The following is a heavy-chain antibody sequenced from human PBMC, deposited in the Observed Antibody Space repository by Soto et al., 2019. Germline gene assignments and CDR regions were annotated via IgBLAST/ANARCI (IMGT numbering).Heavy chain of an antibody. Sequence: ASVKVSCKASGGTFSSYAISWVRQAPGQGLEWMGGIIPIFGTANYAQKFQGRVTITADESTSTAYMELSSLRSEDTAVYYCARQYDYDSSGYYYSAFDIWGQGTMVTVSS. CDR3: ARQYDYDSSGYYYSAFDI. CDR2: IIPIFGTA. D-gene: IGHD3-22*01. CDR1: GGTFSSYA. J-gene: IGHJ3*02. V-gene: IGHV1-69*13.